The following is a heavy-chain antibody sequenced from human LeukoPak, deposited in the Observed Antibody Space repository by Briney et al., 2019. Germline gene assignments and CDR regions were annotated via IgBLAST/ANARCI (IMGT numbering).Heavy chain of an antibody. D-gene: IGHD1-26*01. V-gene: IGHV4-59*12. CDR2: IYYSGDT. CDR3: ARTQTSVSYYYYYYYMDV. J-gene: IGHJ6*03. Sequence: PSETLSLTCTVSRDSISGYSWSWIRQSPGGGLEWIGYIYYSGDTAYNPSLRSRVTLSVDMSKNQFSLQLRSVTAADTAVYYCARTQTSVSYYYYYYYMDVWGKGTTVTVSS. CDR1: RDSISGYS.